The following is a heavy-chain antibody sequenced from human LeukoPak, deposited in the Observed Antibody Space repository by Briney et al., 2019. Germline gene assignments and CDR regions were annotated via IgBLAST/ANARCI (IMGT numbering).Heavy chain of an antibody. D-gene: IGHD2-21*02. CDR3: AKVKTDILIADS. V-gene: IGHV3-30*02. J-gene: IGHJ4*02. Sequence: GGSLRLSCAASGFTFRLFGMHWVRQAPGKGLEWVSFIRFDGSNTYHADSVKGRFTISRDNSKNTLYLQMNSLTSEDTAVYYCAKVKTDILIADSWGQGTLVTVSS. CDR1: GFTFRLFG. CDR2: IRFDGSNT.